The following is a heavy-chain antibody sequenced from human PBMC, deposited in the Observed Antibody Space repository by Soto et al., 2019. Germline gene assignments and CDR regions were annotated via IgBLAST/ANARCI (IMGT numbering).Heavy chain of an antibody. V-gene: IGHV3-66*01. CDR3: ARNDVLCDGGRCYGIPLGV. CDR1: GFTVSSKY. J-gene: IGHJ6*04. Sequence: EVQLVESGGGLVQPGGSLRLSCAASGFTVSSKYMTWVRQAPGKGLEWVSLIQSGGTTYYADSVKGRFTISRDTSENTLHLQMDSLRVDDTSVYYCARNDVLCDGGRCYGIPLGVWGRGTTVTVSS. D-gene: IGHD2-15*01. CDR2: IQSGGTT.